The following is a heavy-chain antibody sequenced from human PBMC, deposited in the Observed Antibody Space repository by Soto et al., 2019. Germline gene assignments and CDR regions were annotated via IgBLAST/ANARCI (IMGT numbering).Heavy chain of an antibody. CDR1: GGSISSGDYY. Sequence: SETLSLTCTVSGGSISSGDYYWSWIRQPPGKGLKWIGYIYYSGSTYYNPSLKSRVTISVDTSKNQFSLKLSSVTAADTAVYYCARSSDYGGNSVRAFDIWGQGTMVTVSS. CDR2: IYYSGST. CDR3: ARSSDYGGNSVRAFDI. J-gene: IGHJ3*02. D-gene: IGHD4-17*01. V-gene: IGHV4-30-4*01.